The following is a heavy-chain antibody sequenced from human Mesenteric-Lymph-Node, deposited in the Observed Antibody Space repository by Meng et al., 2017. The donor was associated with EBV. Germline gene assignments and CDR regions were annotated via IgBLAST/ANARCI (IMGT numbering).Heavy chain of an antibody. CDR3: VRGAAVGPRYFDS. V-gene: IGHV4-61*01. CDR2: IYYSGST. Sequence: EWVAGLLHLSGTLSLCCGVSAGSVRCGISYVSWRRLPPGKGLEWIGHIYYSGSTNSNPSLKSRVTISLDTSKNQFSLNLSSMTAADTAVYYCVRGAAVGPRYFDSWGQGALVTVSS. J-gene: IGHJ4*02. CDR1: AGSVRCGISY. D-gene: IGHD2-15*01.